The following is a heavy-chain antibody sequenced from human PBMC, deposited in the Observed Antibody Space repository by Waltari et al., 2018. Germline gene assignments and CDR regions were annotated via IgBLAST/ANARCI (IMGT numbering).Heavy chain of an antibody. CDR1: GGSISSSSYY. CDR2: IYLSGST. V-gene: IGHV4-39*07. CDR3: ARDGSSGSSNFDY. D-gene: IGHD1-26*01. Sequence: QLQLQESGPGLVKPSETLSLTCTVSGGSISSSSYYWGWIRQPPGKGLEWIGSIYLSGSTSYNPSLKSRVTISVDTSKNQFSLKLSSVTAADTAVYYCARDGSSGSSNFDYWGQGTLVTVSS. J-gene: IGHJ4*02.